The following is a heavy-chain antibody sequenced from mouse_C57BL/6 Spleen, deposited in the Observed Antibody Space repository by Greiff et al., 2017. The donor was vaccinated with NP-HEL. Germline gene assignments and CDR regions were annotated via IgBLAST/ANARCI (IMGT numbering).Heavy chain of an antibody. V-gene: IGHV1-76*01. CDR2: IYPGSGNT. Sequence: QVQLKESGAELVRPGASVKLSCKASGYTFTDYYINWVKQRPGQGLEWIARIYPGSGNTYYNEKFKGKATLTAEKSSSTAYMQLSSLTSEDSAVYFCAREGYDALGYYAMDYWGQGTSVTVSS. J-gene: IGHJ4*01. D-gene: IGHD2-2*01. CDR1: GYTFTDYY. CDR3: AREGYDALGYYAMDY.